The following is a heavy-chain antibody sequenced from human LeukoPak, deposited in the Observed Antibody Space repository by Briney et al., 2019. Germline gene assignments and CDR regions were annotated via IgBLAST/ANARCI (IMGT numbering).Heavy chain of an antibody. CDR3: ARGTYSSSWYEDYYYYYYMDV. CDR2: INPSGGST. Sequence: ASVKVSCKASGYTFTSYYMHWVRQAPGQGLEWMGIINPSGGSTSYAQKFQGRVTMTRDMSTSTVYMELSSLRSEDTAVYYCARGTYSSSWYEDYYYYYYMDVWGKGTTVTVSS. V-gene: IGHV1-46*01. J-gene: IGHJ6*03. D-gene: IGHD6-13*01. CDR1: GYTFTSYY.